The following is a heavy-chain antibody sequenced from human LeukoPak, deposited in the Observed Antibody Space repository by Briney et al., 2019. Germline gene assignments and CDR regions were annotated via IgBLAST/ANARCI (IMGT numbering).Heavy chain of an antibody. CDR1: GASVTHGGFS. CDR3: ARVRQWEILGAFDL. Sequence: SKTLSLTCAVSGASVTHGGFSWTWVRQPPGKGLEWLVLISYSGSAHYTLSLKSQLSISVDTSKNQFSLKLTSVTAADTAVYYCARVRQWEILGAFDLWGQGTTVTVSS. CDR2: ISYSGSA. V-gene: IGHV4-30-4*07. D-gene: IGHD1-26*01. J-gene: IGHJ3*01.